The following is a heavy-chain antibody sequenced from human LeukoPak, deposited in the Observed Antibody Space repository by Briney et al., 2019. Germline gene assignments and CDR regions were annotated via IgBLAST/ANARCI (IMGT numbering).Heavy chain of an antibody. J-gene: IGHJ4*02. D-gene: IGHD3-16*01. CDR3: ARVLGAGTFDY. V-gene: IGHV4-59*12. Sequence: SETLSLTCTVSGGSISSYYWSWIRQPPGKGLEWIGYIYYSGSTNYNPSLKSRVTISVDKSKNQFSLKLSSVTAADTAVYYCARVLGAGTFDYWGQGTLVTVSS. CDR1: GGSISSYY. CDR2: IYYSGST.